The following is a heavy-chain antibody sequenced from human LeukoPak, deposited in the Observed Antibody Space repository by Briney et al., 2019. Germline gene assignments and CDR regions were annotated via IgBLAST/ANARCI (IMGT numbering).Heavy chain of an antibody. Sequence: GESLKISCKAPSYSFTNYWIGWVRQMPGKGLEWMGIIYPGGSQTIYNPSFQGQVTISVDKSTSTVYLQWSTLKASDTAMYYCARRIYTSVWFDPWSQGTLVTVSS. J-gene: IGHJ5*02. D-gene: IGHD5/OR15-5a*01. CDR3: ARRIYTSVWFDP. CDR2: IYPGGSQT. CDR1: SYSFTNYW. V-gene: IGHV5-51*01.